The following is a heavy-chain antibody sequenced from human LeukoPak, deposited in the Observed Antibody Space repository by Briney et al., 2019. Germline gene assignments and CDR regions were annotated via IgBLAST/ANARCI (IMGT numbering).Heavy chain of an antibody. CDR3: ARVRTHAFDI. CDR2: INWNGGST. Sequence: PGGSLRLSCAASGFTFSTYRMSWVRQAPGKGLEWVSGINWNGGSTGYADSVKGRFTISRDNAKNSLYLQMNSLRAEDTALYYCARVRTHAFDIWGQGTMVTVSS. J-gene: IGHJ3*02. D-gene: IGHD1-14*01. CDR1: GFTFSTYR. V-gene: IGHV3-20*04.